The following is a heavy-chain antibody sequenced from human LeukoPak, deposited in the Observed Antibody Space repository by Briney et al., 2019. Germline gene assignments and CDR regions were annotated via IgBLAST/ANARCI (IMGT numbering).Heavy chain of an antibody. CDR3: ARDRGVSPYYFDY. CDR1: GYTSTSYG. D-gene: IGHD3-10*01. Sequence: ASVKVSCKAAGYTSTSYGISWVRQAPGQGLEWMGWISAYNGNTNYAQNLQDSVTMATDTSTSTAYMELRSLRSDDPAVYYCARDRGVSPYYFDYGGQGTLATFSS. J-gene: IGHJ4*02. V-gene: IGHV1-18*01. CDR2: ISAYNGNT.